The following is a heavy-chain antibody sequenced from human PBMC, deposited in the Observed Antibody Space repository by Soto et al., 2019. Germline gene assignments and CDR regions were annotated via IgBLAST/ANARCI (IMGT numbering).Heavy chain of an antibody. CDR1: GFTFSSYG. J-gene: IGHJ6*02. V-gene: IGHV3-30*18. CDR3: AKEAIPFDYYGMDV. Sequence: GGSLRLSCAASGFTFSSYGMHWVRQAPGKGLEWVAVISYDGSNKYYADSVKGRFTISRDNSKNTLYLQMNSLRAEDTAVYYCAKEAIPFDYYGMDVWGQGTTVTVSS. CDR2: ISYDGSNK.